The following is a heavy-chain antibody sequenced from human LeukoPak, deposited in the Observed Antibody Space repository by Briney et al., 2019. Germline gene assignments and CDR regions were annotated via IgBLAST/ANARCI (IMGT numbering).Heavy chain of an antibody. J-gene: IGHJ5*02. CDR3: ARVQGILANWFDP. CDR2: IYYSGST. D-gene: IGHD3-3*02. Sequence: SETPSLTCTVSGGSISSYYWSWIRQPPGKGLEWIGYIYYSGSTNYNPSLKSRVTISVDTSENQFSLKLSSVTAADTAVYYCARVQGILANWFDPWGQGTLVTVSS. V-gene: IGHV4-59*01. CDR1: GGSISSYY.